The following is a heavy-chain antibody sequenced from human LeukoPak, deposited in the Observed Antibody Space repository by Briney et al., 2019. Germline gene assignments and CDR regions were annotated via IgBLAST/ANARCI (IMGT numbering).Heavy chain of an antibody. Sequence: PGGSLRLSCAVPGFSVSNNYMSWVRKAPGKGLEWVSVIYSGGTTYYADSVKGRFTLSRGNSKNTLYLQMNSLRGEDPALYYCERLCSYAFDYWGQGTLVTVSS. D-gene: IGHD5-18*01. V-gene: IGHV3-53*01. CDR1: GFSVSNNY. J-gene: IGHJ4*02. CDR3: ERLCSYAFDY. CDR2: IYSGGTT.